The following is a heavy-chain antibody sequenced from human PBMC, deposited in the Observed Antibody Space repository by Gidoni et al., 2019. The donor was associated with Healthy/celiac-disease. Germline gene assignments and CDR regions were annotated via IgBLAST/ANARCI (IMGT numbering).Heavy chain of an antibody. D-gene: IGHD3-22*01. CDR2: IYHSGST. Sequence: QVQLQESGPGLVKPSETLSLTCAVSGYSISSGYYWGWIRQPPGKGLEWIGSIYHSGSTDYNPSLKSRVTISVDTSKNQFSLKLSSVTAADTAVYYCAREPRLYYDSSGYKDYWGQGTLVTVSS. CDR3: AREPRLYYDSSGYKDY. V-gene: IGHV4-38-2*02. CDR1: GYSISSGYY. J-gene: IGHJ4*02.